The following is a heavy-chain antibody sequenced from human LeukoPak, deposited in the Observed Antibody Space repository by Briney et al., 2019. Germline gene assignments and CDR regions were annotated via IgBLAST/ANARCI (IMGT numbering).Heavy chain of an antibody. CDR3: ARDKASSGWNNWFDP. CDR1: GFTFSSYS. J-gene: IGHJ5*02. V-gene: IGHV3-48*01. Sequence: AGGSLRLSCAASGFTFSSYSLNWVRQAPGKGLEWVSYISISSSTIYYADSVKGRFTISRDNAKNSLYLQMNSLRAEDTAVYYCARDKASSGWNNWFDPWGQGTLVTVSS. CDR2: ISISSSTI. D-gene: IGHD6-19*01.